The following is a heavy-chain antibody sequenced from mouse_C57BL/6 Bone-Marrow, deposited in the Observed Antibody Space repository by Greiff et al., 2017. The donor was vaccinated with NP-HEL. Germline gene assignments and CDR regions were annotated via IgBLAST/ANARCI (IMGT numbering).Heavy chain of an antibody. V-gene: IGHV2-2*01. J-gene: IGHJ3*01. CDR1: GFSLTSYG. CDR2: IWSGGST. CDR3: AIMVTSFAY. Sequence: QVQLKESGPGLVQPSQSLSITCTVSGFSLTSYGVHWVRQSPGKGLEWLGVIWSGGSTDYNAAFISRLSISKDNSKSQVFFKMNSLQADDTAIYYCAIMVTSFAYWGQGTLVTVSA. D-gene: IGHD2-2*01.